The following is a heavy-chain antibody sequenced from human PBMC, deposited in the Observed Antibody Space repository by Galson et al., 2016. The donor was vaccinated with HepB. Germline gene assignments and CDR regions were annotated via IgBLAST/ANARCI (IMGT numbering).Heavy chain of an antibody. CDR1: GFTFSSYT. CDR3: AKGYGFWTAFDY. CDR2: ISSSSSYI. J-gene: IGHJ4*02. V-gene: IGHV3-21*01. D-gene: IGHD3-3*01. Sequence: SLRLSCAASGFTFSSYTMNWVRQAPGKGLEWVSSISSSSSYIYYADSVKGRFTISRDSAKNSLYLQMNSLRAEDTAVYYCAKGYGFWTAFDYWGQGTLVTVSS.